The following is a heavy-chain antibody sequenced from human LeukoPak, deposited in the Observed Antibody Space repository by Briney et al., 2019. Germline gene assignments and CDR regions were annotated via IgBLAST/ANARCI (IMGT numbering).Heavy chain of an antibody. CDR2: TYYSGST. D-gene: IGHD3-22*01. Sequence: SETLSLTCTVSGVSISSGDYYWSWIRQPPGKGLEWIGYTYYSGSTYYNPSLKSRVTISVDTSENQFSLKLSSVTAADTAVYYCARPYYYDSRIDPWGQGTRVTVSS. V-gene: IGHV4-30-4*01. CDR1: GVSISSGDYY. J-gene: IGHJ5*02. CDR3: ARPYYYDSRIDP.